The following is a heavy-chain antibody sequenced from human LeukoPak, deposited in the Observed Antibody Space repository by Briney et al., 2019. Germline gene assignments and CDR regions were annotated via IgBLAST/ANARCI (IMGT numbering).Heavy chain of an antibody. J-gene: IGHJ6*02. CDR3: TKDKGGHGSGSYIWAGMDV. V-gene: IGHV3-9*01. CDR1: GFSFEDYA. D-gene: IGHD3-10*01. Sequence: GRSLRLSCAASGFSFEDYAMHWVRQAPEKGLEWVSGISWNSGNIGYADSVKGRFTISRDNAKNSLYLQMNSLRAEDTALYYCTKDKGGHGSGSYIWAGMDVWGQGTTVTVS. CDR2: ISWNSGNI.